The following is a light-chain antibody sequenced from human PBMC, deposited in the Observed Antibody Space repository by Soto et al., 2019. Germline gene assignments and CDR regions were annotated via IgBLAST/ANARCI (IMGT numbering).Light chain of an antibody. CDR3: SSFTSNRIYV. J-gene: IGLJ1*01. Sequence: QSVLTEPTSVSGSTGQSITISCTRNHNDIGTYDYVSWYQQHPGRAPRLLIHGVTTRPSGISGRFSASKSGLTASLTISGLQPEDEADYYCSSFTSNRIYVFGPGTKVTVL. CDR1: HNDIGTYDY. V-gene: IGLV2-14*03. CDR2: GVT.